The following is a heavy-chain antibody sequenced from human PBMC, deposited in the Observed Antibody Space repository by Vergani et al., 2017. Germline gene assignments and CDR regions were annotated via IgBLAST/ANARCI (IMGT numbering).Heavy chain of an antibody. D-gene: IGHD2-2*01. J-gene: IGHJ2*01. CDR2: ISPHTGRT. CDR1: GYSFTNYG. CDR3: ARNFLVRDIGVVPTAPFLLFDL. V-gene: IGHV1-18*01. Sequence: QVQLVQSGTEVKKPGASVKVSCQASGYSFTNYGFSWLRQAPGQGLEWMGSISPHTGRTNTAQQFQDRVIMTTDTSTSTAYLSLGTLTSDDTAVYFCARNFLVRDIGVVPTAPFLLFDLWGRGTRVTVSS.